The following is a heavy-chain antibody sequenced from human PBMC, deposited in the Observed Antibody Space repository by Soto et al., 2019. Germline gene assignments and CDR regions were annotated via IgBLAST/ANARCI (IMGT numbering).Heavy chain of an antibody. CDR3: ARKLRYFDWEAAFDI. Sequence: QVQLQESGPGLVKPSGTLSLTCAVSSGSISSSNWWSWVRQPPGKGLEWIGEIYHSGSTNYNPSLKSRVTISVDKSKNQFSLKLSSVTAADTAVYYCARKLRYFDWEAAFDIWGQGTMVTVSS. D-gene: IGHD3-9*01. CDR2: IYHSGST. V-gene: IGHV4-4*02. CDR1: SGSISSSNW. J-gene: IGHJ3*02.